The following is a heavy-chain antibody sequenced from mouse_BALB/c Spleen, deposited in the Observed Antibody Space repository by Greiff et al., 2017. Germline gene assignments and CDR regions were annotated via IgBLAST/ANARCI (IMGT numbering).Heavy chain of an antibody. CDR1: GFTFSSYT. D-gene: IGHD1-1*01. CDR3: TRETVVATKAMDY. Sequence: EVKLVESGGGLVKHGGSLKLSCAASGFTFSSYTMSWVRQTPEKRLEWVATISSGGSYTYYPDSVKGRFTISRDNAKNTLYLQMSSLKSEDTAMYYCTRETVVATKAMDYWGQGTSVTVSS. J-gene: IGHJ4*01. V-gene: IGHV5-6-4*01. CDR2: ISSGGSYT.